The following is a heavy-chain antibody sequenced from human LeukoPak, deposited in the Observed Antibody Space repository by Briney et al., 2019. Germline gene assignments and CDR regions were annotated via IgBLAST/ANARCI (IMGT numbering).Heavy chain of an antibody. CDR3: ARQALVCSGGSCKPYYYGMDV. J-gene: IGHJ6*02. Sequence: KPSETLSLTCTVSGGSISSYYWSWVRQPPGKGLEWIGEIYHSGSTNYNPSLKSRVTISVDKSKNQFSLKLSSVTAADTAVYYCARQALVCSGGSCKPYYYGMDVWGQGTTVTVSS. CDR1: GGSISSYY. CDR2: IYHSGST. D-gene: IGHD2-15*01. V-gene: IGHV4-59*12.